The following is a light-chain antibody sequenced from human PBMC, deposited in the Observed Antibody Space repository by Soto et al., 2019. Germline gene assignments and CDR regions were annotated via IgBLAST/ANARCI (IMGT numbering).Light chain of an antibody. CDR2: DVS. J-gene: IGKJ2*01. Sequence: EIVLTQSPGTLSLSPGERATLSCRASQSVRSSFFAWYQQKPGQAPRLLIYDVSVMATGIPERVNGSGSGSDFTLTINMLEPEDFAVYYCQQYENSVMYTFGQGTKLEIE. CDR1: QSVRSSF. V-gene: IGKV3-20*01. CDR3: QQYENSVMYT.